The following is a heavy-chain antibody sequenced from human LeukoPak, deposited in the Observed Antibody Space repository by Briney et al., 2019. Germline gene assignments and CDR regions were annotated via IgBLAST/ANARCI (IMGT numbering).Heavy chain of an antibody. Sequence: PGGSLRLSCAASGFTFSSYGMHWVRQAPGKGLEWVAVIWYDGSNKYCADSVKGRFTISRDNSKNTLYLQMNSLRAEDTAVYYCAREDDSSGLNYWGQGTLVTVSS. CDR1: GFTFSSYG. J-gene: IGHJ4*02. CDR2: IWYDGSNK. V-gene: IGHV3-33*01. CDR3: AREDDSSGLNY. D-gene: IGHD3-22*01.